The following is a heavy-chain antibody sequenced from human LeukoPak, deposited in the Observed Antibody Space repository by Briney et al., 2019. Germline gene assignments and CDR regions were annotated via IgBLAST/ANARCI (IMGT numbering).Heavy chain of an antibody. CDR1: GFSFSNYS. CDR3: AELGITMIGGV. D-gene: IGHD3-10*02. Sequence: GGSLRLSCAASGFSFSNYSMNWVRQAPGKGLEWVSSISSSSSYIYYADSVKGRFTISRDNAKNSLYLQMNSLRAEDTAVYYCAELGITMIGGVWGKGTTVTISS. J-gene: IGHJ6*04. V-gene: IGHV3-21*01. CDR2: ISSSSSYI.